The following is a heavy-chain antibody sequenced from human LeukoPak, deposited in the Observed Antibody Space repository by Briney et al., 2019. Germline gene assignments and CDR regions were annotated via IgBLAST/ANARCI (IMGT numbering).Heavy chain of an antibody. CDR1: GFTFSSYA. D-gene: IGHD6-19*01. J-gene: IGHJ4*02. CDR3: AKTTTGYSSGRFPGWPVDY. CDR2: FSGHSYST. Sequence: GGSLRLSCAASGFTFSSYAMNWVRQAPGKGLEWVSAFSGHSYSTYYADSVKGRFTISRDNSKNTVYLQMNSLRAEDTAVYYCAKTTTGYSSGRFPGWPVDYWGQGTLVTVSS. V-gene: IGHV3-23*01.